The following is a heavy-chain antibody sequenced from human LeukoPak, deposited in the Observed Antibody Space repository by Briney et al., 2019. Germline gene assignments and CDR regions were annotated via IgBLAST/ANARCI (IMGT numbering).Heavy chain of an antibody. J-gene: IGHJ4*02. D-gene: IGHD4/OR15-4a*01. CDR1: GFTFDDYA. CDR3: ARRAGAYSHPYDY. V-gene: IGHV3-9*01. CDR2: INWNTGSI. Sequence: LGGSLRFSCAASGFTFDDYAMHWVRQSPGKGLEWVSGINWNTGSIDYADSVKGRFTISRDNAKNSLTLQMNSLRSEDTAVYYCARRAGAYSHPYDYWGQGTLVTVSS.